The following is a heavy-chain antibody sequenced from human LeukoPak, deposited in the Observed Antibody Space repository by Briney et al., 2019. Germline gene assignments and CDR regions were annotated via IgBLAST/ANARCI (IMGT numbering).Heavy chain of an antibody. CDR2: IIPIFGTA. V-gene: IGHV1-69*05. D-gene: IGHD3-22*01. J-gene: IGHJ3*02. CDR3: AISDSSGYYFVNAFDI. Sequence: GASVKVSCKXSGGTFSSYAISWVRQAPGQGLEWMGRIIPIFGTANYAQKFQGRVTITTDESTSTAYMELSSLRSEDTAVYYCAISDSSGYYFVNAFDIWGQGTMVTVSS. CDR1: GGTFSSYA.